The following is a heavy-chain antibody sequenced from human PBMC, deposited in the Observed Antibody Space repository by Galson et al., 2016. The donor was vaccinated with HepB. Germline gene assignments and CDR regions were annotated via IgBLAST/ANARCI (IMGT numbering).Heavy chain of an antibody. J-gene: IGHJ5*02. CDR1: GVSVNNEYYY. Sequence: SETLSLTCSVSGVSVNNEYYYWSWLRQSPGKGLEWIAFIDYTGNTNYNPSLKSRVTISIDKSKNQFSLNLNSVNAADTAKYFCATYYSRSWYNWIDPWGQGLLVTVSS. CDR3: ATYYSRSWYNWIDP. V-gene: IGHV4-61*01. D-gene: IGHD2-15*01. CDR2: IDYTGNT.